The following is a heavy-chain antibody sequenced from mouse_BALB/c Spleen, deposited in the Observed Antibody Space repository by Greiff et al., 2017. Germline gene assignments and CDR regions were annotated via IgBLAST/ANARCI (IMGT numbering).Heavy chain of an antibody. CDR1: GYTFTSYV. CDR3: ARWGYYGSSWFAY. D-gene: IGHD1-1*01. Sequence: EVQLQQSGPELVKPGASVKMSCKASGYTFTSYVMHWVKQKPGQGLEWIGYINPYNDGTKYNEKFKGKATLTSDKSSSTAYMELSSLTSEDSAVYYFARWGYYGSSWFAYWGQGTLVTVSA. J-gene: IGHJ3*01. V-gene: IGHV1-14*01. CDR2: INPYNDGT.